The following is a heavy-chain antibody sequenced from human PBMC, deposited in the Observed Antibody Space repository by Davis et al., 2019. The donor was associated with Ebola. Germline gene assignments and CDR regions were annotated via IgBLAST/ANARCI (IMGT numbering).Heavy chain of an antibody. CDR1: GFTLSNAW. CDR3: TTVFGYCSSTSCSYGMDV. V-gene: IGHV3-15*07. CDR2: INSKTDGGTT. J-gene: IGHJ6*02. D-gene: IGHD2-2*03. Sequence: GESLKTPCAASGFTLSNAWMNWVRQAPGQRLERVGRINSKTDGGTTDYAAPVKGRFTISRDDSKNTLYLQMNSLKTENTAVYYCTTVFGYCSSTSCSYGMDVWGQGTTVTVSS.